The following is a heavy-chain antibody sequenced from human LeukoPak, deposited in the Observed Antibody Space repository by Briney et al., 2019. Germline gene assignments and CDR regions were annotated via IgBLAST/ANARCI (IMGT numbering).Heavy chain of an antibody. CDR1: GFTFSSYA. V-gene: IGHV3-23*01. CDR2: ISGSGGST. Sequence: GGSLRLSCAASGFTFSSYAMSWVRQAPGKGLEWVSAISGSGGSTYYADSVKGRFTISRDNSKNTPYLQMNSLRAEDTAVYYCAKARLRAAAPLYYFDYWGQGTLVTVSS. J-gene: IGHJ4*02. CDR3: AKARLRAAAPLYYFDY. D-gene: IGHD6-13*01.